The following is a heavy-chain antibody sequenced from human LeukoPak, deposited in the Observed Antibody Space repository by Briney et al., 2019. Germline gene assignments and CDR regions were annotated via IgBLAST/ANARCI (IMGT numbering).Heavy chain of an antibody. J-gene: IGHJ4*02. CDR2: IRYDGSNK. CDR3: AKDQATQYDFWSGFGY. Sequence: GGSLRLSCAASGFTFDDYGMSWVRQAPGKGLEWVAFIRYDGSNKYYADSVKGRFTISRDNSKNTLYLQLNSLRAEDTAVYFCAKDQATQYDFWSGFGYWGQGTLVTVSS. CDR1: GFTFDDYG. D-gene: IGHD3-3*01. V-gene: IGHV3-30*02.